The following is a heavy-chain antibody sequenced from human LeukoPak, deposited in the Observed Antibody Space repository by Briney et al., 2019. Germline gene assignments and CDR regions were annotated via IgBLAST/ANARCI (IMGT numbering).Heavy chain of an antibody. CDR1: GFIFSTYW. Sequence: GGSLRLSCAASGFIFSTYWMSWVRQAPGKGLEWVANIKQDGSEKYYVDSVKGRFTISRDNAKNSLYLQMNSLRAEDTAVYYCAKNLYCGGGSCYPSALGMDVWGQGTTVTVSS. D-gene: IGHD2-15*01. V-gene: IGHV3-7*03. CDR2: IKQDGSEK. J-gene: IGHJ6*02. CDR3: AKNLYCGGGSCYPSALGMDV.